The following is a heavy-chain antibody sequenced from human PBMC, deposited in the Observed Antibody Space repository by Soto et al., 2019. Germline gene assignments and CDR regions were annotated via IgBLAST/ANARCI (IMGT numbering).Heavy chain of an antibody. Sequence: GGSLRLSCAASGFTFSSYAMHWVRQAPGKGLEWVALISYDGSDKDYADSVKGRFTISRDNSRNTLFLQMNSLRAEDTAVYYCARDPYSYGPIDYWGQGTLVTVSS. V-gene: IGHV3-30-3*01. CDR2: ISYDGSDK. D-gene: IGHD5-18*01. J-gene: IGHJ4*02. CDR3: ARDPYSYGPIDY. CDR1: GFTFSSYA.